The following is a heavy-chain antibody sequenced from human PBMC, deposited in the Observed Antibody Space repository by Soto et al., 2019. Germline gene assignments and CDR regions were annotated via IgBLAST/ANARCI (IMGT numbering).Heavy chain of an antibody. CDR2: IYYSGST. D-gene: IGHD3-10*01. Sequence: KPSETLSLTCTVSGGSISSSSYYWGWIRQPPGKGLEWIGSIYYSGSTYYNPSLKSRVTISVDTSKNQFSLKLNSVTAADTAVYYCASYHGSESFYYNGIDYWGQGTLVTVSS. CDR1: GGSISSSSYY. CDR3: ASYHGSESFYYNGIDY. J-gene: IGHJ4*02. V-gene: IGHV4-39*01.